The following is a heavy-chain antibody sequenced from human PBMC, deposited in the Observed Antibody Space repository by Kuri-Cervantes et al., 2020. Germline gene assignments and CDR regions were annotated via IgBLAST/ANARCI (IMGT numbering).Heavy chain of an antibody. CDR2: ISYDGSNK. D-gene: IGHD4-17*01. CDR1: GFTFSSYG. CDR3: AKPDTVTTPLGAFDI. Sequence: GGSLRLSCAASGFTFSSYGMHWVRQAPGKGLEWVAVISYDGSNKYYADSVKGRFTISRDNSKNTLYLQMNSLRAEDTAVYYCAKPDTVTTPLGAFDIWGQGTMVTVSS. J-gene: IGHJ3*02. V-gene: IGHV3-30*18.